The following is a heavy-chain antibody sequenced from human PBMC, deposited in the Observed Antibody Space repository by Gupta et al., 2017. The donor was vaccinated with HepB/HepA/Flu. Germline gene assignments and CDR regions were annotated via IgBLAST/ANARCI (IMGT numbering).Heavy chain of an antibody. J-gene: IGHJ5*02. CDR2: IYYSGST. CDR3: ARGGSPSGRGVAAILRSSWFDP. CDR1: GGSISSGGYY. D-gene: IGHD2-2*02. V-gene: IGHV4-31*03. Sequence: QVQLQESGPGLVKPSQTLSLTCTVSGGSISSGGYYWSWIRQHPGKGLEWIGYIYYSGSTYYNPSLKSRVTISVDTSKNQFSLKLSSVTAADTAVYYCARGGSPSGRGVAAILRSSWFDPWGQGTLVTVSS.